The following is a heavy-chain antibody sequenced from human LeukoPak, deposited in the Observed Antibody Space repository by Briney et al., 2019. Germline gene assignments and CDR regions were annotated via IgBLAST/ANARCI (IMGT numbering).Heavy chain of an antibody. Sequence: GASVKVSRKVSGYTLTELSMHWVRQAPGKGLEWMGGFDPEDGETIYAQKFQGRVTMTEDTSTDTAYMELSSLRSEDTAVYYCATQTTDYYYYYMDVWGKGTTVTVSS. CDR1: GYTLTELS. V-gene: IGHV1-24*01. J-gene: IGHJ6*03. CDR3: ATQTTDYYYYYMDV. CDR2: FDPEDGET. D-gene: IGHD4-11*01.